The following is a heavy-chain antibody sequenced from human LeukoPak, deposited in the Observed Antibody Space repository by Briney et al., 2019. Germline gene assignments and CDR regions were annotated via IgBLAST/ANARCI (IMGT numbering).Heavy chain of an antibody. CDR3: ARGGSRYSGSYLQF. CDR1: GGSISSGDYY. Sequence: SETLSLTCTVSGGSISSGDYYWSWIRQPPGKGLEWIGYIYYSGSTYYNPSLKSRVTISVDTSKNQFSLKLSSVTAADTAVYYCARGGSRYSGSYLQFWGQGTLVTVSS. D-gene: IGHD1-26*01. CDR2: IYYSGST. J-gene: IGHJ4*02. V-gene: IGHV4-30-4*01.